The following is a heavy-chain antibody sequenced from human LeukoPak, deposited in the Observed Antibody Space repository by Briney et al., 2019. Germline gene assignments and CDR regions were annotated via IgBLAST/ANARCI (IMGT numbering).Heavy chain of an antibody. CDR2: ISGSGGST. D-gene: IGHD3-22*01. J-gene: IGHJ4*02. CDR3: AKASDYYDSSGYFDY. CDR1: GFTFSSYA. V-gene: IGHV3-23*01. Sequence: GGSLRLSCAASGFTFSSYAMSWVRQAPGKGLEWVSAISGSGGSTYYADSVKGRFTISRDNSKNTLYLQMNSLRAEDTAVYYCAKASDYYDSSGYFDYWGQGTLVTVSS.